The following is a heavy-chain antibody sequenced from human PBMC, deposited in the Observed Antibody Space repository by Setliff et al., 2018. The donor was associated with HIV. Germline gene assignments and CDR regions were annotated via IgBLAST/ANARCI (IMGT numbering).Heavy chain of an antibody. CDR2: ISGSGGST. CDR3: AKGLFSRYFDL. CDR1: GFTFSSYA. V-gene: IGHV3-23*01. J-gene: IGHJ2*01. D-gene: IGHD3-22*01. Sequence: PGGSLRLSCTASGFTFSSYAMSWVRQAPGKGLEWVSEISGSGGSTYYADSVKGRFTISRDKSKNTLYLQMNSLRAEDTAVYYCAKGLFSRYFDLWGRGTLVTVSS.